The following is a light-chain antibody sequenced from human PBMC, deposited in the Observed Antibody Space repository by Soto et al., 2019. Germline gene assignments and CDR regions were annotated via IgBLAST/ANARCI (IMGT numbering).Light chain of an antibody. CDR1: SSNIGSNY. CDR3: AAWNDSLSGYV. Sequence: QSVLTQPPSASGTPGQRVTISCSGSSSNIGSNYVYWYQQLPGTAPKLLIYRNNQRPSGVPDRFSGSNAGTSASLAISGHRSEEEDDYYWAAWNDSLSGYVFGTGTKLTVL. V-gene: IGLV1-47*01. J-gene: IGLJ1*01. CDR2: RNN.